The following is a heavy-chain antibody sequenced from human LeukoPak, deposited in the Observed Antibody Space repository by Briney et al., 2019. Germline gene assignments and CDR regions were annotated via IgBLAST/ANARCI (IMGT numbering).Heavy chain of an antibody. CDR2: ISSSSSYI. D-gene: IGHD1/OR15-1a*01. Sequence: GGSLRLSCAASGFTFSSYSMNWVRQAPGKGLEWVSSISSSSSYIYYADSVKGRFTISRDNAKNSLYLQMNSLRAEDTAVYYCAREKEQAATAYIDYWGQGTLVTVSS. CDR1: GFTFSSYS. CDR3: AREKEQAATAYIDY. V-gene: IGHV3-21*01. J-gene: IGHJ4*02.